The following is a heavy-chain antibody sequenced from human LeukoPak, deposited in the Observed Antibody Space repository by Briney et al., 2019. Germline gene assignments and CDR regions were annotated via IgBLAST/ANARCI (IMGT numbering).Heavy chain of an antibody. Sequence: NPSETLSLTCAVYGGSFSGYYWSWIRQPPGKGLEWIGEINHSGSTNYNPSLKSRVTISVDTSKNQFSLKLSSVTAADTAVYYCARAQDKPLRSESPLRYYYYYYYMDVWGKGTTVTVSS. CDR2: INHSGST. CDR3: ARAQDKPLRSESPLRYYYYYYYMDV. V-gene: IGHV4-34*01. D-gene: IGHD3-3*01. CDR1: GGSFSGYY. J-gene: IGHJ6*03.